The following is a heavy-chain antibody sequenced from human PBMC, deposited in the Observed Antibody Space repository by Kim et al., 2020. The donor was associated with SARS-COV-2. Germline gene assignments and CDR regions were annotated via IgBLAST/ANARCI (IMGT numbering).Heavy chain of an antibody. D-gene: IGHD1-1*01. J-gene: IGHJ4*02. CDR1: GFTFSTYS. CDR2: ISRGGSDM. CDR3: ARIGNGLDY. Sequence: GGSLRLSCAASGFTFSTYSMNWVRQAPGRGLEWVSSISRGGSDMYYADSLKGRFTISRDNAKNSLYLQMNSLRAEDTAVYYRARIGNGLDYWGQGTLVTVSS. V-gene: IGHV3-21*01.